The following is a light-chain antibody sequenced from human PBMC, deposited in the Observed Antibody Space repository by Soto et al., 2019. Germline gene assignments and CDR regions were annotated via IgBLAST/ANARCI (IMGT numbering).Light chain of an antibody. J-gene: IGKJ2*01. CDR1: QSVRTH. V-gene: IGKV1-39*01. CDR2: AAS. CDR3: QQSDSPPRT. Sequence: DIQMTQSPSSLSASIGDRVTITCRASQSVRTHLNWYHQKPGNAPELLIYAASSLQAGVPSRFRGSGSGTDFTLTIRSLHPEDVRVFLCQQSDSPPRTLGQGTSLEIK.